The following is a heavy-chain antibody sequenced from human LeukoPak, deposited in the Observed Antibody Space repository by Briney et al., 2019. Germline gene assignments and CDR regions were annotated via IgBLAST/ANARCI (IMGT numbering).Heavy chain of an antibody. CDR1: GFAFGSEA. CDR3: AKSRSGSANRALQIFDN. J-gene: IGHJ4*02. CDR2: VSPGGGTT. D-gene: IGHD1-14*01. Sequence: GGSLRLSCAVSGFAFGSEAMSWVRQSPARGLEWVASVSPGGGTTYYADYVRGRFTISRDNSNNTLYVQMNSLRVEDTALYYCAKSRSGSANRALQIFDNWGQGTLATVSS. V-gene: IGHV3-23*01.